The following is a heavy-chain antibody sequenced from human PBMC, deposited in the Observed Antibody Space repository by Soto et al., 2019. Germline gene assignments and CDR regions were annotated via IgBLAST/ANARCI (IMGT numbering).Heavy chain of an antibody. D-gene: IGHD5-18*01. J-gene: IGHJ6*02. V-gene: IGHV4-34*01. CDR3: ARGGYSYGYGSYYYGTDV. CDR2: INHSGST. Sequence: PSETLSLTCAVYGGSFSGYYWSWIRQPPGKGLEWIGEINHSGSTNYNPSLKSRVTISVDTSKNQFSLKLSSVTAADTAVYYCARGGYSYGYGSYYYGTDVWGQGTTVTVSS. CDR1: GGSFSGYY.